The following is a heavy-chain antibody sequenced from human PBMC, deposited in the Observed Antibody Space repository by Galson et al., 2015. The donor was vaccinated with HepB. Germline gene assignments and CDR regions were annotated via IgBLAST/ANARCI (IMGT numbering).Heavy chain of an antibody. CDR1: GFTFANSA. CDR3: AKTIAAADYYFDY. J-gene: IGHJ4*02. Sequence: SLRLSCATSGFTFANSAMSWVRQAPGKGLEWVSSISGSDGTTYYADFVKGRFTIPRDNSKDTLYLQMNSLRAEDTAVYCCAKTIAAADYYFDYGGQGTLVTVSS. CDR2: ISGSDGTT. D-gene: IGHD6-13*01. V-gene: IGHV3-23*01.